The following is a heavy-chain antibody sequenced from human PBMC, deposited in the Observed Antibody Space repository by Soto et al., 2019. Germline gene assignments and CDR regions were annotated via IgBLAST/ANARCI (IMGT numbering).Heavy chain of an antibody. D-gene: IGHD4-17*01. V-gene: IGHV3-21*01. CDR2: ISSSSSYI. CDR1: GFTFSSYS. J-gene: IGHJ4*02. CDR3: ARGDYGDFGSDY. Sequence: ESGGGLVKPGGSLRLSCAASGFTFSSYSMNWVRQAPGKGLEWVSSISSSSSYIYYADSVKGRFTISRDNAKNSLYLQMNSLRAEDTAVYYCARGDYGDFGSDYWGQGTLVTVSS.